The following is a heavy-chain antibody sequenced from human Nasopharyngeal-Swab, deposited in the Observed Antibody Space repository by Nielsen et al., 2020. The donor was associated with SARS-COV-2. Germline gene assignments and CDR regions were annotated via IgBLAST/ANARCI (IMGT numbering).Heavy chain of an antibody. Sequence: SETLSLTCAVYGGSFSSYYWTWIRQPPGKGLEWIGEINHGGGTNYNPSLKSRVTISVDTSKNQFSLNLSSVTAADTAVYYCARGRQQWLIYDYWGQGTLFTVSS. D-gene: IGHD6-19*01. CDR3: ARGRQQWLIYDY. CDR1: GGSFSSYY. CDR2: INHGGGT. V-gene: IGHV4-34*01. J-gene: IGHJ4*02.